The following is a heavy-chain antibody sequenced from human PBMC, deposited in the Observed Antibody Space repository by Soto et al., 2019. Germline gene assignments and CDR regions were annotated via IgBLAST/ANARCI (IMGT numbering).Heavy chain of an antibody. D-gene: IGHD2-21*02. CDR1: GGTFSSYT. J-gene: IGHJ4*02. Sequence: QVQLVQSGAEVKKPGSSVKVSCKASGGTFSSYTISWVRQAPGQGLEWMGRIIPILGIANYAQKFQGRVTITADKSTSTAYRELSSLRAEDTAVYYCARALAYCGGDCSDDYWGQGTLVTVSS. CDR2: IIPILGIA. CDR3: ARALAYCGGDCSDDY. V-gene: IGHV1-69*02.